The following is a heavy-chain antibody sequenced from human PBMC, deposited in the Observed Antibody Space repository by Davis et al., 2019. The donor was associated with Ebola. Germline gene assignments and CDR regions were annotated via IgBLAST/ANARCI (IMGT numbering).Heavy chain of an antibody. D-gene: IGHD6-13*01. CDR2: IRSKAYGGKK. Sequence: PGGSLRLSCTASGFTFGDYAINWVRQAPGKGLEWVGFIRSKAYGGKKAYAASVKGRFTISRDDSKSIVYLQMNSLKTEDTAVYYCARDLKQPPPSYYYGMDVWGQGTTVTVSS. CDR3: ARDLKQPPPSYYYGMDV. CDR1: GFTFGDYA. J-gene: IGHJ6*02. V-gene: IGHV3-49*04.